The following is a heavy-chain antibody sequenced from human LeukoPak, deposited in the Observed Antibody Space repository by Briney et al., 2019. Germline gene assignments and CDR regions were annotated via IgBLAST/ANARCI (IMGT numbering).Heavy chain of an antibody. CDR1: GYTFTSYG. J-gene: IGHJ6*03. V-gene: IGHV1-18*01. CDR3: ARALGGYSYGCYYYYMDV. Sequence: GASVKVSCKASGYTFTSYGISWVRQAPGQGLEWMGWISAYNGNTNYAQKLQGRVTMTRNTSISTAYMELSSLRSEDTAVYYCARALGGYSYGCYYYYMDVWGKGTTVTTSS. D-gene: IGHD5-18*01. CDR2: ISAYNGNT.